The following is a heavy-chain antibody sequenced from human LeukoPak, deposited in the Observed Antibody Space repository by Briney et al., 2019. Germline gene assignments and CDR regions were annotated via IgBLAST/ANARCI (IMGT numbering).Heavy chain of an antibody. Sequence: RASVKVSCKASGYTFTGYYMHWVRQAPGHGLEWMGWINPDSGGTNYAQKFQGRVTMTRDTSISTAYMELSRLISDDTAVYYCASRCSGAFRCYGMDVWGQGTTVTVSS. J-gene: IGHJ6*02. D-gene: IGHD6-19*01. CDR2: INPDSGGT. CDR3: ASRCSGAFRCYGMDV. V-gene: IGHV1-2*02. CDR1: GYTFTGYY.